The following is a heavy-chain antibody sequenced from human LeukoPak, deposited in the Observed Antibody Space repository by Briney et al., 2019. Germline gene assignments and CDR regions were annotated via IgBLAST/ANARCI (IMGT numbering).Heavy chain of an antibody. V-gene: IGHV3-64*02. CDR2: ISGSGGTT. D-gene: IGHD1-26*01. J-gene: IGHJ4*02. CDR3: ARGASYSGHFDY. Sequence: PGGSLRLSCAASGFTFSSSAMHWVRQVPGKGLEFVSAISGSGGTTYYADSVKGRFTISRDNSKNTLYLQMGSLRAEDMAVYYCARGASYSGHFDYWGQGTLVTVSS. CDR1: GFTFSSSA.